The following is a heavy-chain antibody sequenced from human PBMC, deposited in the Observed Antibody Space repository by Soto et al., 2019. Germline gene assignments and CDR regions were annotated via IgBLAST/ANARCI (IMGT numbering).Heavy chain of an antibody. CDR2: IYPGDSDT. Sequence: GESLKISCTGVGYSFTSYWIGWVRQMPEKGLEWMGTIYPGDSDTRYSPSFQGQVTISADKSITTAYLQWSSLKASDTAMYYCARGYCTTSICDPWFDPWGQGTLVTVSS. CDR1: GYSFTSYW. J-gene: IGHJ5*02. CDR3: ARGYCTTSICDPWFDP. V-gene: IGHV5-51*01. D-gene: IGHD2-8*01.